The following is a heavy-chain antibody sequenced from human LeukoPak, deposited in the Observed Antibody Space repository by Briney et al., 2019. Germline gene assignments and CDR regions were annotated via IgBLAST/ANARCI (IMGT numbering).Heavy chain of an antibody. Sequence: ASVKVSCKASGYTFTTYDINWVRQATGQGLEWMGWMNPNSGRTGYAQNFQGRITITRNTSISTAYMELSRLRSDDTAVYYCARDPASMVRGVISTGYWGQGTLVTVSS. CDR3: ARDPASMVRGVISTGY. D-gene: IGHD3-10*01. CDR2: MNPNSGRT. J-gene: IGHJ4*02. CDR1: GYTFTTYD. V-gene: IGHV1-8*03.